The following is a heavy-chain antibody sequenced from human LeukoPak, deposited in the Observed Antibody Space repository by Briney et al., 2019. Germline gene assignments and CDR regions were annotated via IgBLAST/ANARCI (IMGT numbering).Heavy chain of an antibody. CDR2: ISYDGSNK. V-gene: IGHV3-30*18. CDR3: AKDRWDTGDPLYGY. D-gene: IGHD5-18*01. Sequence: GRSLRLSCAASGFTFSSYGMHWVRQAPGKGLEWVAVISYDGSNKYYADSVKGRFTISRDNSKNSLSLQMNSLRAEDTAVYYCAKDRWDTGDPLYGYWGQGTLVTDSS. CDR1: GFTFSSYG. J-gene: IGHJ4*02.